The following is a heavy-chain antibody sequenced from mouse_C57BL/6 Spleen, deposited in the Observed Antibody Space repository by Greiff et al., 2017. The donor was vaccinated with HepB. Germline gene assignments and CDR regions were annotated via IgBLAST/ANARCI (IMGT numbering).Heavy chain of an antibody. V-gene: IGHV1-84*01. CDR1: GYTFTDYY. J-gene: IGHJ1*03. CDR2: IYPGSGNT. D-gene: IGHD1-1*01. Sequence: QVQLQQSGPELVKPGASVKISCKASGYTFTDYYINWVKQRPGQGLECIGWIYPGSGNTKYNEKFKGKATLTVDTSSSTAYMQLSSLTSEDSAVYFCARRFYYGSSYVYFDVWGTGTTVTVSS. CDR3: ARRFYYGSSYVYFDV.